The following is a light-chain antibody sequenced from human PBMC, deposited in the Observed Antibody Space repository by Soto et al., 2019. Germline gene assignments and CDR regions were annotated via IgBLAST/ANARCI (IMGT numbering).Light chain of an antibody. Sequence: EIVLTQSPGTLSLSPGERGTLSCRASQRVSSNYLAWYQQKPGQAPRLLIYTASGRATGIPDRFSGSGSGTDFTLTISRVEPEDVAIYYCQQYGTSPWTFGQGTKVEIK. CDR2: TAS. CDR1: QRVSSNY. CDR3: QQYGTSPWT. J-gene: IGKJ1*01. V-gene: IGKV3-20*01.